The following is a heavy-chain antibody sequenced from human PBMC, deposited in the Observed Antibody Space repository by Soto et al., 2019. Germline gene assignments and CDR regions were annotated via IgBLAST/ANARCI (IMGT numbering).Heavy chain of an antibody. D-gene: IGHD2-2*01. CDR3: ATSNCLSTNCRLDY. CDR1: GGTLSSSA. J-gene: IGHJ4*02. V-gene: IGHV1-69*13. Sequence: SVKVSCKASGGTLSSSAITWVRQAPGQGLEWMGGIIPIFGTANYEQKLQGRVTITADESTSTAYMELSSLRSEDTAVYYCATSNCLSTNCRLDYWGQGTLVTVSS. CDR2: IIPIFGTA.